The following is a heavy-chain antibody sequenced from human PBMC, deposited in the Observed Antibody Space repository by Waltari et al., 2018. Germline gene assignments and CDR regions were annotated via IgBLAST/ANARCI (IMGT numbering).Heavy chain of an antibody. D-gene: IGHD3-10*01. Sequence: EVQLVESGGGLVQAGGSLRLSCAPSGFVVTETYVSWVRQAPGQGLEWVLVLQSGGEPLYSDSVRGRFTFSRDDSKGTFYLQMTNLRVEDTAMYYCARHFRGVLGSYFDYLDYWGQGTLVTVSS. CDR2: LQSGGEP. J-gene: IGHJ4*02. V-gene: IGHV3-53*01. CDR1: GFVVTETY. CDR3: ARHFRGVLGSYFDYLDY.